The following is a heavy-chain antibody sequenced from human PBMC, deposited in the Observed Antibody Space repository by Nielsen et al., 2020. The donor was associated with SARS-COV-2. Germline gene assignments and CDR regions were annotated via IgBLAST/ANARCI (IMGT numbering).Heavy chain of an antibody. CDR2: ISGSGGST. CDR1: GFTFSSYA. CDR3: AKEGPLNFGG. D-gene: IGHD4-23*01. J-gene: IGHJ4*02. Sequence: GESLKISCAASGFTFSSYAMSWVRQAPGKGLEWVSAISGSGGSTYYADAVKGRFTISRDNSKNTLYLQMNSLRAEDTAVYYCAKEGPLNFGGWGQGTLVTVSS. V-gene: IGHV3-23*01.